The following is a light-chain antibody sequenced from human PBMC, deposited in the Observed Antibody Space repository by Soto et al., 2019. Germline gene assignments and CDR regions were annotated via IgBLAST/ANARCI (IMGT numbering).Light chain of an antibody. Sequence: IALTQSRGTLSLSRGYHAVISCLAIQSVDSNYLAWYQQKPGQTPRLIIYGASGRADGIPHRFSGSGFGTDFTITISTVESEYLAVHYSQQYVTRRSVAFGQGTRLEIK. CDR3: QQYVTRRSVA. CDR2: GAS. CDR1: QSVDSNY. J-gene: IGKJ5*01. V-gene: IGKV3-20*01.